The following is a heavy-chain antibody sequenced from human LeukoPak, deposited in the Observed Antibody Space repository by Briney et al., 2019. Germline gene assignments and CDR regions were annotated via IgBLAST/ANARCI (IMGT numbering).Heavy chain of an antibody. CDR1: GFTFSSYE. D-gene: IGHD1-14*01. V-gene: IGHV3-48*03. CDR2: ISSNGSTI. Sequence: GGSLRLSCAASGFTFSSYEMNWVRQAPGKGLEWVSYISSNGSTIYYADYGKCRFVISRDNAKNSLYLKMNSLRAEDTALYYCAKDRPYHPTFPDYCGQGTLVTVSS. J-gene: IGHJ4*02. CDR3: AKDRPYHPTFPDY.